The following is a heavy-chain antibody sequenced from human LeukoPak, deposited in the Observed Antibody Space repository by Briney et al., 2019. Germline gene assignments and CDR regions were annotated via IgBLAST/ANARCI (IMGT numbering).Heavy chain of an antibody. CDR2: ISGSGGST. J-gene: IGHJ4*02. Sequence: GGSLRLSCAASGFTFSSYAMSWVRQAPGKGLEWVSAISGSGGSTYYADSVKGRFTISRDNSKNTLYLQMNSLRAEDSAVYYCAKGGYSYGYFDYWGQGILVTVSS. V-gene: IGHV3-23*01. CDR1: GFTFSSYA. D-gene: IGHD5-18*01. CDR3: AKGGYSYGYFDY.